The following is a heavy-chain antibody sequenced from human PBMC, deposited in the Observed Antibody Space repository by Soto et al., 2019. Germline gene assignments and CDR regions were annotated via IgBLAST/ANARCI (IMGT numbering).Heavy chain of an antibody. V-gene: IGHV1-8*01. J-gene: IGHJ4*02. CDR2: MSPYSGYT. CDR1: GYTFTSFD. D-gene: IGHD1-20*01. CDR3: ARGIHNGFDY. Sequence: QVQLVQSGAEVEKPGASVKVSCKASGYTFTSFDINWVRQATGQGLEWMGWMSPYSGYTDYAQKFQGRVTMTRNTSTSTVYMELSSLTSEDTAVYYCARGIHNGFDYWGQGTLVTVSS.